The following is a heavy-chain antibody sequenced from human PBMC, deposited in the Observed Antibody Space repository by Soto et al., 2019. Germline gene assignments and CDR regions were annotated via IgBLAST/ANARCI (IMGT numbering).Heavy chain of an antibody. J-gene: IGHJ4*02. D-gene: IGHD4-17*01. V-gene: IGHV1-8*01. CDR2: LNPTSGNT. CDR3: VGATVTTWVF. CDR1: GYTFTSYE. Sequence: QVQLVQSGAEVKKPGASVKVSCKASGYTFTSYEINWVRQATGQGLEWLGWLNPTSGNTGYAQKFKGRVTMTRNTSISTAYMELSSLRSEDTAVYYCVGATVTTWVFWGQGTLVTVSS.